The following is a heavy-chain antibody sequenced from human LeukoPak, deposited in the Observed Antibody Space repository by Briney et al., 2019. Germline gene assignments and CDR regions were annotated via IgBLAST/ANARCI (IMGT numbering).Heavy chain of an antibody. CDR2: VSYNGGT. Sequence: SETLSLTCSVSGGSFGSYYWSWIRQPPGKGLEWLGHVSYNGGTSYNPSLRSRVTMSIDTSNNQFSLKVNSVTAADTAVYYCARSVLGAAKSAFDYWGQGTLVTVSS. CDR3: ARSVLGAAKSAFDY. V-gene: IGHV4-59*01. CDR1: GGSFGSYY. J-gene: IGHJ4*02. D-gene: IGHD1-26*01.